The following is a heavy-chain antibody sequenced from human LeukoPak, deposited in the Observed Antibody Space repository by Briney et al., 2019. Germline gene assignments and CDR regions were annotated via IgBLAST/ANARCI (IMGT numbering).Heavy chain of an antibody. CDR2: IKKDGSEK. V-gene: IGHV3-7*01. J-gene: IGHJ4*02. D-gene: IGHD3-9*01. Sequence: GGSLRLSCAASGFTFSSYWMSWVRQAPGKGLEWVANIKKDGSEKYYVDSVKGRFTISRDNAKNSLYLQMNSLRAEDTAVYYCARAVRYYDILTGYYSEYYFDYWGQGTLVTVSS. CDR3: ARAVRYYDILTGYYSEYYFDY. CDR1: GFTFSSYW.